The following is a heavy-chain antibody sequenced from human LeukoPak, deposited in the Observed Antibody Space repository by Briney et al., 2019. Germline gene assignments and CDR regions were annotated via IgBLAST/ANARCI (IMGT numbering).Heavy chain of an antibody. D-gene: IGHD6-13*01. CDR1: GYTFTSYG. CDR3: ARAPPTIAAAGTDAFDI. CDR2: ISAYNGNT. Sequence: GASVKVSCKASGYTFTSYGISWVRQAPGQGLEWMGWISAYNGNTNYAQKLQGRVTMTTDTSTSTAYMELRSLRSDDTAVYYCARAPPTIAAAGTDAFDIWGQGTMVTVSS. J-gene: IGHJ3*02. V-gene: IGHV1-18*01.